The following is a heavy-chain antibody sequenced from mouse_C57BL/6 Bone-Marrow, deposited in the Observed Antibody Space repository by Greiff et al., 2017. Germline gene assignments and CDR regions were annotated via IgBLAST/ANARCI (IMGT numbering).Heavy chain of an antibody. CDR1: GYTFTSYG. J-gene: IGHJ2*01. Sequence: EVQLQQSGAELVRPGSSVKMSCKTSGYTFTSYGINWVKQRPGQGLEWIGYIYIGNGYTEYNEKFKGKATLTSDTSSSTAYMQRSSLTSEDSAIYFCARSDVFSYDGYLFDYWGQGTTLTVSS. CDR2: IYIGNGYT. CDR3: ARSDVFSYDGYLFDY. D-gene: IGHD2-3*01. V-gene: IGHV1-58*01.